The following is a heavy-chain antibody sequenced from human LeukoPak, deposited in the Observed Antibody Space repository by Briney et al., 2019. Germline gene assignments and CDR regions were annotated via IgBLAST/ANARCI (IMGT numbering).Heavy chain of an antibody. CDR1: GVTFSSYG. V-gene: IGHV3-30*18. CDR2: ISYDGSNK. Sequence: GGSLRLSCAASGVTFSSYGMHWVRQAPGKGLEWVAGISYDGSNKYYADSVKGRFTISRDNSKNTLYLQMNSLRAEDTAVYYCAKPAVAGTSVYFDYWGQGTLVTVSS. J-gene: IGHJ4*02. CDR3: AKPAVAGTSVYFDY. D-gene: IGHD6-19*01.